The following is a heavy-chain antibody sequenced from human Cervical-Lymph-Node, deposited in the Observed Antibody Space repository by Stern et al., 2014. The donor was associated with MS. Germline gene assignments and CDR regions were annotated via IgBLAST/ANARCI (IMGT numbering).Heavy chain of an antibody. V-gene: IGHV1-69*06. J-gene: IGHJ6*01. CDR3: AREVGSLAMDV. Sequence: QLVQSGAEVKKPGSSVTVSCKASGDTFTDYAISWVRQAPGQGPEWMGGITPIFNSADYAQKFQGRLTITADKSRITAYMELSSLTSEDTAVYYCAREVGSLAMDVWGQGTTVIVSS. CDR1: GDTFTDYA. CDR2: ITPIFNSA. D-gene: IGHD1-1*01.